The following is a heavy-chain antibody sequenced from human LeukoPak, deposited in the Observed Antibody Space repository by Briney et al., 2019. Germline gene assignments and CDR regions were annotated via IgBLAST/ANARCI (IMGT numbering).Heavy chain of an antibody. CDR3: ARDQWDSGTYYFDY. V-gene: IGHV4-59*12. CDR2: IYYSGST. D-gene: IGHD1-14*01. J-gene: IGHJ4*02. Sequence: SETLSLTCTVSGGSISSYYWSWIRQPPGKGLEWIGYIYYSGSTNYNPSLKSRVTISVDTSKNQFSLKLSSVTAADTAVYYCARDQWDSGTYYFDYWGQGTLVTVSS. CDR1: GGSISSYY.